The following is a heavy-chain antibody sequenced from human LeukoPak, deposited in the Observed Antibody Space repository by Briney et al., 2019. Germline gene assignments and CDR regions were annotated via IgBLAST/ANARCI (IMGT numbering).Heavy chain of an antibody. V-gene: IGHV4-4*07. D-gene: IGHD3-22*01. Sequence: SETLSLTCTVSGGSLSSYYWTWIRQPAGKGLEWIGRIYTSGSTNYNPSLKSRVTISVDTSKNQFSLKLSSVTAADTAVYYCAKLPAYDSSGYYPSDYWGQGTLVTVSS. J-gene: IGHJ4*02. CDR3: AKLPAYDSSGYYPSDY. CDR1: GGSLSSYY. CDR2: IYTSGST.